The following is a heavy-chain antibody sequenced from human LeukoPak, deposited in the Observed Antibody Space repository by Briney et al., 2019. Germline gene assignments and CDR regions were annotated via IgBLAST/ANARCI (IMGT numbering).Heavy chain of an antibody. Sequence: GGSLRPSCAASGFTFSNYWMDWVRQAPGRGLVWVSRVNGDGSSTSYADFVKGRFTISRDNAKNTLYLQMNSLRAEDTAVYFCARAAGNYYYDMDVWGQGTTVTVSS. CDR3: ARAAGNYYYDMDV. J-gene: IGHJ6*02. CDR1: GFTFSNYW. D-gene: IGHD3-10*01. CDR2: VNGDGSST. V-gene: IGHV3-74*01.